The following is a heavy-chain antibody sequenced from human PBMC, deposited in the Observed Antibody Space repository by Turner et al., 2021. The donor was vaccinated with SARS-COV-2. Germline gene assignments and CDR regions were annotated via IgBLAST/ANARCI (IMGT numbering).Heavy chain of an antibody. V-gene: IGHV1-24*01. J-gene: IGHJ4*02. CDR3: ATGYAYCGGGCSIDV. CDR1: GYTLTELS. Sequence: QVQLVQSGAEVKKPGASVTVSCKVSGYTLTELSMHWVRQAPGKGLEWMGGFDTEDAKTIYAQKFQGRVTMTEDTSTDTAYMELSSLRSVYTAVYYCATGYAYCGGGCSIDVWGQGTLVTVSS. D-gene: IGHD2-21*02. CDR2: FDTEDAKT.